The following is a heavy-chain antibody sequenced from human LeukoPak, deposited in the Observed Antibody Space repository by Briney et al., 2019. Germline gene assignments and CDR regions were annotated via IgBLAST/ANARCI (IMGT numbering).Heavy chain of an antibody. V-gene: IGHV3-53*01. CDR1: GFTVSSNY. J-gene: IGHJ4*02. D-gene: IGHD6-6*01. Sequence: GGSLRLSCAASGFTVSSNYMSWVRQAPGKGLEWVSVIYSGGSTYYADSVKGRFTISRDNSKNTLYLQMNSLRAEDTAVYYCASRLGSSSSWYFDYWGQGTLVTVSS. CDR2: IYSGGST. CDR3: ASRLGSSSSWYFDY.